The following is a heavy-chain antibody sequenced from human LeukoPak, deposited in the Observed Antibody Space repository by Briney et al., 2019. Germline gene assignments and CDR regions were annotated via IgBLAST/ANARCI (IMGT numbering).Heavy chain of an antibody. V-gene: IGHV3-11*01. CDR2: ISSSGSTI. D-gene: IGHD6-19*01. CDR1: GFTFSDYY. CDR3: ARGQSSGWDPYYYYGMDV. Sequence: GGSLRLSCAASGFTFSDYYMSWIRQAPGKGLEWVSYISSSGSTIYYADSVKGRFTISRDNAKNSLYLQMNSLRAEDTAVYYCARGQSSGWDPYYYYGMDVWGQGTTVTVSS. J-gene: IGHJ6*02.